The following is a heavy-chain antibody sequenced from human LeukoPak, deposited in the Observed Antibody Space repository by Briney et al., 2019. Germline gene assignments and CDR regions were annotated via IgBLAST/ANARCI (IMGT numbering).Heavy chain of an antibody. D-gene: IGHD6-13*01. CDR2: INPNSGGT. CDR1: GYTFTGYY. V-gene: IGHV1-2*06. J-gene: IGHJ6*02. Sequence: GASVKVSCKASGYTFTGYYMHWVRQAPGQGLEWMGRINPNSGGTNYAQKFQGRVTMTRDTSISTAYMELSSLRSEDTAVYYCARFRGSSTQYGMDVWSQGTTVTVSS. CDR3: ARFRGSSTQYGMDV.